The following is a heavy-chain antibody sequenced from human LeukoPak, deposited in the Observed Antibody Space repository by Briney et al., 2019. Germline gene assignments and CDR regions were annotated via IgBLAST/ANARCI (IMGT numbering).Heavy chain of an antibody. CDR3: ARPTPYSSGIDY. D-gene: IGHD6-19*01. CDR1: GFTFSSHG. Sequence: GGSLRLSCAASGFTFSSHGMHWVRQAPGKGLEWVAVIWYDGSNKYYADSVKGRFTISRDDSKNTLYLQMNSLRAEDTAVYYCARPTPYSSGIDYWGQGTLVTVSS. J-gene: IGHJ4*02. CDR2: IWYDGSNK. V-gene: IGHV3-33*01.